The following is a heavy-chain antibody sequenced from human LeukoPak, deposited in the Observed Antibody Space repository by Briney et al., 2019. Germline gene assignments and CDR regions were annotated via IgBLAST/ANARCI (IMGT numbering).Heavy chain of an antibody. CDR3: ARGTYSSSLSFDY. V-gene: IGHV4-39*07. D-gene: IGHD6-13*01. CDR1: GGSISSSSYY. Sequence: SGTLSLTCTVSGGSISSSSYYWGWIRQPPGKGLEWIGSIYYSGSTYYNPSPKSRVTISVDTSKNQFSLKLSSVTAADTAVYYCARGTYSSSLSFDYWGQGTLVTVSS. J-gene: IGHJ4*02. CDR2: IYYSGST.